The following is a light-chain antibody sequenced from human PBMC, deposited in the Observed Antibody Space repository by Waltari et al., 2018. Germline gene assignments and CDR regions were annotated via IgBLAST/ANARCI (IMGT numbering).Light chain of an antibody. V-gene: IGKV1-5*03. J-gene: IGKJ2*01. CDR3: QKYNNYPYT. CDR1: QTISNW. CDR2: QAS. Sequence: DIQLTQSPPTLSASVGDRVTIPCRTSQTISNWLAWYQQKSGKAPNLLIYQASSLKSGVPSRFSGSGSGTEFTLAIRSLQPEDFATYYCQKYNNYPYTFGQGTKLEIK.